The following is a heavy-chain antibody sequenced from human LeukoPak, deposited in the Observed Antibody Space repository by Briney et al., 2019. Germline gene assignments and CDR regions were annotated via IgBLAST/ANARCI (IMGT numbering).Heavy chain of an antibody. J-gene: IGHJ3*02. CDR2: INHSGST. D-gene: IGHD1-20*01. Sequence: KTSETLSLTCTVSGDSISSGSYYWGWIRQPPGKGLEWIGEINHSGSTNYNPSLKSRVTISVDTSKKQFSLKLRSVTAADTAVYYCGRGVNNWNVDVFDIWGQGTMVTVSS. CDR3: GRGVNNWNVDVFDI. CDR1: GDSISSGSYY. V-gene: IGHV4-39*07.